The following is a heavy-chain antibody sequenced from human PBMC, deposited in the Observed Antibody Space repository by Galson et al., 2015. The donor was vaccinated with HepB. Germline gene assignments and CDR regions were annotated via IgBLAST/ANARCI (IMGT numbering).Heavy chain of an antibody. Sequence: QSGAEVKKPGESLRISCKGSGYSFTSYWIGWVRQMPGKGLEWMGIIYPGDSDTRYSPSFQGQVTTSADKSISTAYLQWSSLKASDTAMYYCARYRSTVTTVGITYYFDYCGQGTLVTVSS. V-gene: IGHV5-51*01. CDR3: ARYRSTVTTVGITYYFDY. J-gene: IGHJ4*02. CDR1: GYSFTSYW. CDR2: IYPGDSDT. D-gene: IGHD4-17*01.